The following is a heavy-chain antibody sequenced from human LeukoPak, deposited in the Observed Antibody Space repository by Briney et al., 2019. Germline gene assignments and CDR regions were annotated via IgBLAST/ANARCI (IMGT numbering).Heavy chain of an antibody. CDR1: GFTFSSSW. Sequence: GGSLRLSCATSGFTFSSSWMSWVRQAPGKGLECVANIKEDGREKYYVDSVKGRFTISRDNAKNSLYLQMNSLRAEDTAKYYCTKDYCGKFCSAVWGQGTTVTVSS. CDR2: IKEDGREK. D-gene: IGHD3-9*01. CDR3: TKDYCGKFCSAV. V-gene: IGHV3-7*03. J-gene: IGHJ6*02.